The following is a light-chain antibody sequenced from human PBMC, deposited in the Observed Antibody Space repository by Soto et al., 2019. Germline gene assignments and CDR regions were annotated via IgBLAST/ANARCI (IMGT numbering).Light chain of an antibody. J-gene: IGLJ3*02. CDR2: EVS. V-gene: IGLV2-14*01. CDR3: SSYTSSSTWV. Sequence: QSGLTQPASVSGSPGQSITISCTGTSSDVGGYNYVSWYQQHPGKAPKVMIFEVSDRPSGVSNRFSGSKSGNTASLTISGLQAEVEADYYCSSYTSSSTWVFGGGTKVTVL. CDR1: SSDVGGYNY.